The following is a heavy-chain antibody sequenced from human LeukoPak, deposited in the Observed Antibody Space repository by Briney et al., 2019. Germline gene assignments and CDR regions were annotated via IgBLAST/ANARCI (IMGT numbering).Heavy chain of an antibody. CDR3: ARDKDLGAVAGTFDY. D-gene: IGHD6-19*01. V-gene: IGHV1-18*01. CDR2: ISGYNGHT. Sequence: GASVKVSCEASGYTFTSYGISWVRQAPGQGLEWMGWISGYNGHTKYAQKFQGRVTMTTDTSTSTAYMELTSLTSDDTAVHYCARDKDLGAVAGTFDYWGQGTLVTVSS. CDR1: GYTFTSYG. J-gene: IGHJ4*02.